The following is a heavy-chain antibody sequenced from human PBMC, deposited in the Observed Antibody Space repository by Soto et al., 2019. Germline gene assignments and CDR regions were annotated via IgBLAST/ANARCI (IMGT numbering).Heavy chain of an antibody. J-gene: IGHJ4*02. Sequence: PGGSLRLSCTASGFIFGDYAMSWVRQAPGKGLEWVGLIRSRTYGGTTEYAASVKGRFAISRDDSRSIAYLQMNSLNTEDTAMYYCTSHDTGIADSGKGHKDYWGQATMGTV. CDR1: GFIFGDYA. CDR3: TSHDTGIADSGKGHKDY. CDR2: IRSRTYGGTT. V-gene: IGHV3-49*04. D-gene: IGHD6-13*01.